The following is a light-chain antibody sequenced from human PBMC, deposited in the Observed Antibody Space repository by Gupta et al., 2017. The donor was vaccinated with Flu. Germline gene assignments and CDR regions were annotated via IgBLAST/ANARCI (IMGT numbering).Light chain of an antibody. CDR1: SSDVGGYDY. CDR2: EVS. J-gene: IGLJ2*01. CDR3: SSYTSTNTVVV. Sequence: ITISCTGTSSDVGGYDYVSWYQQHPGKAPELMIFEVSRRPSGISNRFSGSKSVNTASLTISGLQAEDEAYYYCSSYTSTNTVVVFGGGTKLTVL. V-gene: IGLV2-14*01.